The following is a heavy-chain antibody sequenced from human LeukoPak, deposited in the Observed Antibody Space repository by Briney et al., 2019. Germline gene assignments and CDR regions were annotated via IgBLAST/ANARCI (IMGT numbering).Heavy chain of an antibody. CDR1: GFTFSTYC. Sequence: GGSLRLSCAASGFTFSTYCMHWVRQAPGKGLVWVSRINSDGSSTSYADFVKGRFTIYRDDAKNTLDLQMNSLRAEDTAVYYCVSDIGAWGQGTLVTVSS. D-gene: IGHD3-10*01. CDR3: VSDIGA. V-gene: IGHV3-74*01. CDR2: INSDGSST. J-gene: IGHJ5*02.